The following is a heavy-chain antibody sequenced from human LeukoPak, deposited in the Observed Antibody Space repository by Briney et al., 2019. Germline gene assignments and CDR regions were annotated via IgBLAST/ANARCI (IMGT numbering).Heavy chain of an antibody. CDR3: AKVYSSGYDIDY. J-gene: IGHJ4*02. Sequence: GGSLRLSCAASGFTFDDYAMHWVRQAPGKGLEWVSAISGSGGSTYYAASVKGRFTISRDNSKNTLYLQMNSLRAEDTAVYYCAKVYSSGYDIDYWGQGTLVTVSS. CDR2: ISGSGGST. CDR1: GFTFDDYA. D-gene: IGHD3-22*01. V-gene: IGHV3-23*01.